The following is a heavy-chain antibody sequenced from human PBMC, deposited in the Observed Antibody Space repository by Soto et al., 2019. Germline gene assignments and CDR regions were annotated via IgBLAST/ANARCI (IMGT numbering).Heavy chain of an antibody. CDR2: ISYDGSNK. D-gene: IGHD3-9*01. J-gene: IGHJ6*02. CDR1: GFTFSSYA. CDR3: ARGDYDILTGYYNYYYYYGMDV. V-gene: IGHV3-30-3*01. Sequence: PGGSLRLSCAASGFTFSSYAMHWVRQAPGKGLEWVAVISYDGSNKYYADSVKGRFTISRDNSKNTLYLQMNSLRAEDTAVYYCARGDYDILTGYYNYYYYYGMDVWGQGTTVTVSS.